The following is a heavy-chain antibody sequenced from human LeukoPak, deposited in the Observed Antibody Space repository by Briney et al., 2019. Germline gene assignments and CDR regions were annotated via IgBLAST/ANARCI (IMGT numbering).Heavy chain of an antibody. D-gene: IGHD3-16*02. CDR1: GYTFTSYG. CDR2: ISAYNGNT. J-gene: IGHJ4*02. V-gene: IGHV1-18*01. Sequence: ASVKVSCKASGYTFTSYGISWVRQAPGQGLEWMGWISAYNGNTNYAQKLQCRVTMTTDTSTSTAYMELRSLRSDDTAVYYCARSSTYDYVWGSYLGYFDYWGQGTLVTVSS. CDR3: ARSSTYDYVWGSYLGYFDY.